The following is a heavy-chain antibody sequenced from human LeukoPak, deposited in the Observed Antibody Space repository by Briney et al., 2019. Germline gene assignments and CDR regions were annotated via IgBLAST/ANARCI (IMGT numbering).Heavy chain of an antibody. V-gene: IGHV3-48*04. CDR2: ISSSGSTM. J-gene: IGHJ5*02. Sequence: GGSLRLSCAASGFTFISYWMSWVRQAPGKGLEWVSYISSSGSTMYYADSVKGRFTISRDNAKNSLYLQMNSLRAEDTAVYYCARGLGQYYDTSDNWFDPWGQGTLVTVSS. D-gene: IGHD3-22*01. CDR3: ARGLGQYYDTSDNWFDP. CDR1: GFTFISYW.